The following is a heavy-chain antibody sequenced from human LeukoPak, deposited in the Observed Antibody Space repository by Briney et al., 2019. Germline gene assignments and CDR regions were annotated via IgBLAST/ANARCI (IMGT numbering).Heavy chain of an antibody. V-gene: IGHV3-21*01. D-gene: IGHD2-15*01. CDR3: ARDFRPVWVVDPTWNYYYGMDV. CDR2: ISSSSSYI. J-gene: IGHJ6*02. Sequence: PGGSLRLSCAASGFTFSSYSMNWVRQAPGKGLEWVSSISSSSSYIYYADSVKGRFTISRDNAKNSLYLQMNSLRAEDTAVYYCARDFRPVWVVDPTWNYYYGMDVWGQGTTVTVSS. CDR1: GFTFSSYS.